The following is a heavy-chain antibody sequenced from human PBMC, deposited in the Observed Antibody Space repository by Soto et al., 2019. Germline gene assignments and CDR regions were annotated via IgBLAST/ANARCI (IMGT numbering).Heavy chain of an antibody. D-gene: IGHD2-15*01. CDR1: GFTFATYA. CDR2: ISSGGDNT. V-gene: IGHV3-23*01. J-gene: IGHJ4*02. CDR3: SRQLGSCSTGTCYFDY. Sequence: PGGSLRLSCAASGFTFATYAMSWVRQAPGKGLEWVSAISSGGDNTYYADSVKGRFTISRDTSKNTLHLQMNSLRADDSAVYYCSRQLGSCSTGTCYFDYWGQGSPVTVSS.